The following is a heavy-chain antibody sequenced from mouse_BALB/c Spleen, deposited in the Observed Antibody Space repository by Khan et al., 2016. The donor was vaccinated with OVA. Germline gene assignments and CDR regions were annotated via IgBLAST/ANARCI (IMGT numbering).Heavy chain of an antibody. CDR1: GFSLTNYG. J-gene: IGHJ4*01. V-gene: IGHV2-6-1*01. CDR3: ARQPYYHYNIMDY. CDR2: MWSDGSA. D-gene: IGHD2-10*01. Sequence: QVQLKESGPGLVAPSQSLSITCTISGFSLTNYGVHWVRQPPGKGLEWLVVMWSDGSATYNSALKSRLTISKDNSKSQVFLKMNSLQTDDTAMYFCARQPYYHYNIMDYWGQGISVTVSS.